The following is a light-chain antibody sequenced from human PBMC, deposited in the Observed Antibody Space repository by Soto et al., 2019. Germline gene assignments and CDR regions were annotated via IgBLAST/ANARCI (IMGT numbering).Light chain of an antibody. CDR1: SSDVGSYNY. J-gene: IGLJ1*01. Sequence: QSVLTQPASVSGSPGQSITISCTGTSSDVGSYNYVSWYQLHPGKAPKLMIYEVSNRPSGVSNRFSGSKSGDTASLTISGLQAEDEADYYCYSYRGYYTRVFGTGTKVTVL. CDR3: YSYRGYYTRV. V-gene: IGLV2-14*01. CDR2: EVS.